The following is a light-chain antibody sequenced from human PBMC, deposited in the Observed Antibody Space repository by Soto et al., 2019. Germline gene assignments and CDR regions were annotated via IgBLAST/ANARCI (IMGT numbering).Light chain of an antibody. J-gene: IGKJ5*01. CDR1: QSISSF. CDR3: QQSDCMPIT. V-gene: IGKV1-39*01. CDR2: VAS. Sequence: PMSLSPSSLSASIGDRGTITCRASQSISSFLNWYQHKPGKAPNLLIYVASNLQSGVPSRFSGSGSGTDFTLTISILQPEDLATYCCQQSDCMPITFGQGTRLEIK.